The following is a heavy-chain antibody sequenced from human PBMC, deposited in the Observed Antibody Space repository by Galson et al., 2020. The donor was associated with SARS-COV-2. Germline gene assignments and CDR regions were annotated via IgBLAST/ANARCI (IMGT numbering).Heavy chain of an antibody. V-gene: IGHV3-11*06. CDR1: GFTFSDYY. J-gene: IGHJ6*02. CDR2: ISSSSSYT. D-gene: IGHD6-19*01. Sequence: GESLKISRAASGFTFSDYYMSWVRQAPGKGLEWVSYISSSSSYTTYADSVKGRFTISRDNAKNSLYLQMNSLRAEDTAVYYCARAKQWLTGGGYYYYGMDVWGQGTTVTVSS. CDR3: ARAKQWLTGGGYYYYGMDV.